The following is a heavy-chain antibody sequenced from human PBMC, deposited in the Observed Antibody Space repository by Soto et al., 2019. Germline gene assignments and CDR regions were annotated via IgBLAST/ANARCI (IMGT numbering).Heavy chain of an antibody. J-gene: IGHJ4*02. CDR1: GFTFSSYS. D-gene: IGHD3-22*01. V-gene: IGHV3-21*01. Sequence: PGGSLRLSCAASGFTFSSYSMNWVRQAPGKGLEWVSSISSSSSYIYYADSVKGRFTISRDNAKNSLYLQMNSLRAEDTAVYYCARDYYYDSSGYQGVYYFDYWGQGTLVTVSS. CDR3: ARDYYYDSSGYQGVYYFDY. CDR2: ISSSSSYI.